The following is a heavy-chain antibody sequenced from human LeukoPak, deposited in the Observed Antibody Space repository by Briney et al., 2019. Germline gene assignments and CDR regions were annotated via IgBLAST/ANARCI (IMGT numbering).Heavy chain of an antibody. CDR2: IKQDGSEK. Sequence: GGSLRLSSAASGFTFSSYWMSWVRQAPGKGLEWVANIKQDGSEKYYVDSVKGRFTISRDNAKNSLYLQMNSLRAEDTAVYYCVYGDHYYSYFDYWGQGTLVTVSS. D-gene: IGHD4-17*01. J-gene: IGHJ4*02. CDR3: VYGDHYYSYFDY. V-gene: IGHV3-7*01. CDR1: GFTFSSYW.